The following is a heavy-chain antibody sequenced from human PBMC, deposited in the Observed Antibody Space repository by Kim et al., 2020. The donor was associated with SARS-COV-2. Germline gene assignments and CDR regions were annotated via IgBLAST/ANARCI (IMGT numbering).Heavy chain of an antibody. CDR3: ARSVVVPAALDV. Sequence: NYAQKLQGRVTMTTDTSTSTAYMELRSLRSDDTAVYYCARSVVVPAALDVWGQGTTVTVSS. J-gene: IGHJ6*02. V-gene: IGHV1-18*01. D-gene: IGHD2-2*01.